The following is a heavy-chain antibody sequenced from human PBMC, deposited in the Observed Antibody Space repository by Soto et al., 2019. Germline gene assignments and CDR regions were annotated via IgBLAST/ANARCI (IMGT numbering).Heavy chain of an antibody. J-gene: IGHJ4*02. CDR2: IYYSGST. Sequence: PSETLSLTCTVSGGSISSGDYYWSWIRQPPGKGLEWIGYIYYSGSTYYNPSLKSRVTISVDTSKNQFSLKLSSVTAADTAVYYCARSQRGRTAFTFDDWGQGALVPVYS. D-gene: IGHD3-16*01. CDR3: ARSQRGRTAFTFDD. V-gene: IGHV4-30-4*01. CDR1: GGSISSGDYY.